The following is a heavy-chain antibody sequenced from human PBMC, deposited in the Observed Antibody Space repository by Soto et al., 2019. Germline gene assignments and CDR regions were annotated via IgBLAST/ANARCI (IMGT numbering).Heavy chain of an antibody. J-gene: IGHJ4*02. Sequence: QVQLVESGGGVVQPGASLRLSGAASGFTFSYYGFNWVSQAPGKGLEWVAVMHTGGNEKYYVDSVKGRFTVSRDDSRNMVYLEMSGLRAEDTAEYFCARDADTTGHYSHFDLWGRGALVAVS. CDR1: GFTFSYYG. V-gene: IGHV3-33*08. D-gene: IGHD3-9*01. CDR2: MHTGGNEK. CDR3: ARDADTTGHYSHFDL.